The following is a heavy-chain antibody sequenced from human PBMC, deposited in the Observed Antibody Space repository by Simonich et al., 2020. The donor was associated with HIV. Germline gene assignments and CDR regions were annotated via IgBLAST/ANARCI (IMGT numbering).Heavy chain of an antibody. V-gene: IGHV4-39*07. Sequence: QLQLQESGPGLVKPSETLSLTCTVSGGSIRSNNYSWGWIRQPPGKGLEWIGRIYHKGSTSDNPSLKSRVTISVDTAKNQFSRKLSSVTAADTAVYYCAREGGGYCSSTSCRYYYYGMDVWGQGTTVTVSS. CDR1: GGSIRSNNYS. CDR2: IYHKGST. J-gene: IGHJ6*02. D-gene: IGHD2-2*01. CDR3: AREGGGYCSSTSCRYYYYGMDV.